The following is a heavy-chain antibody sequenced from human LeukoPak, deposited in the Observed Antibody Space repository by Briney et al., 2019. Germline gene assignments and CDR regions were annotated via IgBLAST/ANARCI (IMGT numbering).Heavy chain of an antibody. Sequence: GGSLRLSCAASGLTFSSHWMHWVRQAPGKGLVWVSRITNDGSSTTCADSVKGRFTISRDNAKNSLYLQMNSLRDEDTAVYYCASSGSYRFDYWGQGTLATVSS. V-gene: IGHV3-74*01. CDR3: ASSGSYRFDY. CDR2: ITNDGSST. J-gene: IGHJ4*02. CDR1: GLTFSSHW. D-gene: IGHD1-26*01.